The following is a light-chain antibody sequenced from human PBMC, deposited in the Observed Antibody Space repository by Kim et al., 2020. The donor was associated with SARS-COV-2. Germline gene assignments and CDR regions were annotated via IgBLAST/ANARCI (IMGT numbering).Light chain of an antibody. Sequence: SSELTQDPAVSVALGQTVRITCQGDSLRSYYASWYQQKPGQAPVLVIYGKNNRPSGIPDRFSRSSSGNTASLTITGAQAEDEADYYCNSRDSSGNHHWVF. CDR2: GKN. CDR3: NSRDSSGNHHWV. V-gene: IGLV3-19*01. J-gene: IGLJ3*02. CDR1: SLRSYY.